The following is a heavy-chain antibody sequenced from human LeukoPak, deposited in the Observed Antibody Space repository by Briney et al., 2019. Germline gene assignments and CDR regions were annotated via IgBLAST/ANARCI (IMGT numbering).Heavy chain of an antibody. CDR3: ARDLASGYYYIPMDV. J-gene: IGHJ6*03. Sequence: GGSLRLSCAASGFTFSSYSMNWVRQAPGKGLEWVSSISSSSSYIYYADSVKGRFTISRDNAKNSLYLQMNSLRAEDTAVYYCARDLASGYYYIPMDVWGKGTTVTVSS. V-gene: IGHV3-21*01. CDR1: GFTFSSYS. D-gene: IGHD3-3*01. CDR2: ISSSSSYI.